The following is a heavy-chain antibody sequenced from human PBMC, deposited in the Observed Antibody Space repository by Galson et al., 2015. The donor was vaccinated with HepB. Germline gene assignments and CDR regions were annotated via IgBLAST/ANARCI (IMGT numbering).Heavy chain of an antibody. V-gene: IGHV3-15*07. CDR1: GFSFNKAW. CDR3: TRDSYGSGQSSKIYYYYGMDL. Sequence: SLRLSCAASGFSFNKAWMNWVRQAPGKGLEWVGRIKSRTDGGTTDYVAPVKGRFTISRDDSKNTVDLQMSSLKTEDTAVYFCTRDSYGSGQSSKIYYYYGMDLWGRGTTVTVSS. CDR2: IKSRTDGGTT. J-gene: IGHJ6*02. D-gene: IGHD3-10*01.